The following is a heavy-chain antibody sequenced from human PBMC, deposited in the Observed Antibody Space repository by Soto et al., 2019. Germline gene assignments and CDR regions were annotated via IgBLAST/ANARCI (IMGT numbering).Heavy chain of an antibody. Sequence: PSETLSLTCTVSGGSISSYYWSWIRQPPGKGLEWIGYIYYSGSTNYNPSLKSRVTISVDTSKNQFSLKLSSVTAADTAVYYCARASRSGIDYWGQGTLVTVSS. J-gene: IGHJ4*02. CDR1: GGSISSYY. V-gene: IGHV4-59*12. CDR3: ARASRSGIDY. D-gene: IGHD3-10*01. CDR2: IYYSGST.